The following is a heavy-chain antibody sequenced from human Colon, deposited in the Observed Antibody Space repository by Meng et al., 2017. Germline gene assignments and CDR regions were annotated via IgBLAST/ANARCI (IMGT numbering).Heavy chain of an antibody. CDR1: VSTFTTYE. V-gene: IGHV1-8*01. J-gene: IGHJ4*02. Sequence: VESGGGGKKPGSSVKACCNAAVSTFTTYEIPWGPKATGHGVEWMGWMKPNSGNTGYAPKLQGRVTLTRKTSISTAYMQLSRLRAEDTAVYSCARYVAVAGVDSWGQGTLVTVSS. CDR2: MKPNSGNT. D-gene: IGHD6-19*01. CDR3: ARYVAVAGVDS.